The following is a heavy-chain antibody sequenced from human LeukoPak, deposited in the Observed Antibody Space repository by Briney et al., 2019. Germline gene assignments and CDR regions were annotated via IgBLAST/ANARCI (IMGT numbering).Heavy chain of an antibody. V-gene: IGHV4-4*09. Sequence: SETLSLTCTVSGGSISSYFWSCIRQPPGKGLEWIGYIYTSGSTNYNPSLKSRVTMSVDTSKNQFYLKLISVTAADTAVYYCARPSSGSSYGTFDIWGQGTMVTVSS. J-gene: IGHJ3*02. CDR3: ARPSSGSSYGTFDI. CDR1: GGSISSYF. CDR2: IYTSGST. D-gene: IGHD1-26*01.